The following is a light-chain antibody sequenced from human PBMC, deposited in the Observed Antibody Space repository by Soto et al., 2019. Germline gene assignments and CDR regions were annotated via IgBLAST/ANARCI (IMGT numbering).Light chain of an antibody. J-gene: IGKJ1*01. CDR2: KAS. Sequence: DSPMTQSPSTLSASVGDRVTITCRASQSISSWSAWYQHKPGKAPKLLIYKASSLDSGVPSRFSGSGSGTEFTLTINSLQPDDFATYYCQQYNSYWTFGQGTKVEI. CDR1: QSISSW. CDR3: QQYNSYWT. V-gene: IGKV1-5*03.